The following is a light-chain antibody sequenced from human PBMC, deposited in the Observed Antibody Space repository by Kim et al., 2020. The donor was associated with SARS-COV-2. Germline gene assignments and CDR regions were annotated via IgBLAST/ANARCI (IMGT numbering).Light chain of an antibody. V-gene: IGKV1-8*01. CDR1: QGISSY. Sequence: AIRMTQSPSSLSASTGDRVTITCRASQGISSYLAWYQQKPGKAPKLLIYAASTLQRGVPSRFSGSGSGTDFTLTISCLQSEDFATYYCKNYYSYPRAFGQGTKVDIK. CDR3: KNYYSYPRA. CDR2: AAS. J-gene: IGKJ1*01.